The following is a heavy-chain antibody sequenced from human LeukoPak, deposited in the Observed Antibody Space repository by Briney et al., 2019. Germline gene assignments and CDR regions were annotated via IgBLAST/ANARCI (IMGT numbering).Heavy chain of an antibody. CDR3: ARGVSRGVDY. D-gene: IGHD3-16*01. Sequence: ASVKVSCKASGYTFTNYDINWVRQATGQGLEWLGWVSTDSGNSDSAQKFQGRITLTRETYISTVFLKLRNLRSDDTAVYYCARGVSRGVDYWGQGTLVIVSS. V-gene: IGHV1-8*02. J-gene: IGHJ4*02. CDR2: VSTDSGNS. CDR1: GYTFTNYD.